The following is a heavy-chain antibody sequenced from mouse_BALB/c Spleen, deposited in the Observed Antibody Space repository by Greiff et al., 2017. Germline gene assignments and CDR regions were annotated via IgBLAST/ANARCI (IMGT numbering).Heavy chain of an antibody. J-gene: IGHJ3*01. D-gene: IGHD3-1*01. CDR2: IWSGGST. CDR3: ARNSEAREFAY. CDR1: GFSLTSYG. Sequence: VQLVESGPGLVQPSQSLSITCTVSGFSLTSYGVHWVRQSPGKGLEWLGVIWSGGSTDYNAAFISRLSISKDNSKSQVFFKMNSLQANDTAIYYCARNSEAREFAYWGQGTLVTVSA. V-gene: IGHV2-2*02.